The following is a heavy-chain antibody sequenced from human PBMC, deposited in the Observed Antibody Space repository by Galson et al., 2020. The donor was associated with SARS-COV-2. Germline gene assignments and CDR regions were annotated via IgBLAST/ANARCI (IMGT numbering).Heavy chain of an antibody. Sequence: ASETLSLTCTVSGGSISSSSYYWGWIRQPPGKGLEWIGSIYYSGSTYYNPSLKSRVTISVDTSKNQFSLKLSSVTAADTAVYYCATEVVTMVRGVIKKVSYGMDVWGQGTTVTVSS. CDR3: ATEVVTMVRGVIKKVSYGMDV. D-gene: IGHD3-10*01. J-gene: IGHJ6*02. V-gene: IGHV4-39*01. CDR2: IYYSGST. CDR1: GGSISSSSYY.